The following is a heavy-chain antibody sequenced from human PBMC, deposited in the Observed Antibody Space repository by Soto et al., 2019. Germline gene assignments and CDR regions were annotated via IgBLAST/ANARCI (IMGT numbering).Heavy chain of an antibody. D-gene: IGHD3-16*02. CDR3: AKGLPLVVGVIGSGVDP. CDR1: GFTFDDYA. V-gene: IGHV3-9*01. J-gene: IGHJ5*02. CDR2: ITWNSRNR. Sequence: EVQLVESGGGWVQPGRSVRLSCAASGFTFDDYAMHWVRQAPGKGLEWVSGITWNSRNRAYADSVKGRFTISRDNAKNSVYLQMDSLRAEDTAVYYCAKGLPLVVGVIGSGVDPWGQGTLVTVSA.